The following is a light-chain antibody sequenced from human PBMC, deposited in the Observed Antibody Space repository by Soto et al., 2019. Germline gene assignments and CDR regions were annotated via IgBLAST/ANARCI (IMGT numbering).Light chain of an antibody. CDR1: NSDIGSYDF. CDR3: SSYTTRSTLVV. J-gene: IGLJ2*01. Sequence: QSALTQPASVSGSPGQSITISCTGSNSDIGSYDFVSWYQQHPGKAPKFMIYEVSNRPSGVSNRLSGSKSGNTASLTISGLQAEDEADYYCSSYTTRSTLVVFGGGTQLTVL. CDR2: EVS. V-gene: IGLV2-14*01.